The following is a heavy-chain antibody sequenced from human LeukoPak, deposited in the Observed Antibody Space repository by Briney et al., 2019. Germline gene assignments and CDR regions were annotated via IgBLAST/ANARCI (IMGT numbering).Heavy chain of an antibody. J-gene: IGHJ4*02. Sequence: GRSLRLSCAASGFTFSSYAMHRVREAPGEGLGWVAVISYEGSNKYYADSVKGRFTISRENFKNTLYMQMYSLRAEDTAVYYCARGRGYSYLSGSWGQGTLVTVSS. CDR2: ISYEGSNK. V-gene: IGHV3-30-3*01. CDR1: GFTFSSYA. CDR3: ARGRGYSYLSGS. D-gene: IGHD5-18*01.